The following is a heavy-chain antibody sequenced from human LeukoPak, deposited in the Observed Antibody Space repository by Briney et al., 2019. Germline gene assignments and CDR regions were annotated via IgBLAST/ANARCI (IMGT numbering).Heavy chain of an antibody. V-gene: IGHV1-2*02. D-gene: IGHD1-26*01. CDR1: GYTFTGYY. Sequence: ASVTVSCKASGYTFTGYYMHWVRQAPGQGLEWMGWMNPNSGDTNYAQKFQGRVTVTRDTSISTAYMELISLRSDDTAVYYCARGGRGLQYWGQGTLVTVSS. CDR3: ARGGRGLQY. J-gene: IGHJ4*02. CDR2: MNPNSGDT.